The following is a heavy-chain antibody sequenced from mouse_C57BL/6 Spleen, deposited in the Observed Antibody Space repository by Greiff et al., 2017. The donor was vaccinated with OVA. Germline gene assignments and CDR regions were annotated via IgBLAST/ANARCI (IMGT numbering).Heavy chain of an antibody. V-gene: IGHV1-74*01. CDR2: IHPSDSDT. CDR1: GYTFTSYW. Sequence: QVQLQQPGAELVKPGASVKVSCKASGYTFTSYWMHWVKQRPGPGLEWIGRIHPSDSDTNYNHKFKGKATVTVDKSSSTAYMQLSSLTAEDSAVYYCAIDYDGSNWFAYWGQGTLVTVAA. J-gene: IGHJ3*01. CDR3: AIDYDGSNWFAY. D-gene: IGHD1-1*01.